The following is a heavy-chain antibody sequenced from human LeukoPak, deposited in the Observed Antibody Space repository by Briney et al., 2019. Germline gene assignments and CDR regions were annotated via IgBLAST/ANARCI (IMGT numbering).Heavy chain of an antibody. CDR2: IYSGGST. Sequence: GGSLRLSCAASGFTVSSNYMSWVRQAPGKGLEWVSVIYSGGSTYYADSVKGRFTISRDNSKNTLYLQMNSLRAEDTAVYYCARDYSSSWYAGYYYYGMDVWGQGTTVTVSS. J-gene: IGHJ6*02. D-gene: IGHD6-13*01. V-gene: IGHV3-53*01. CDR1: GFTVSSNY. CDR3: ARDYSSSWYAGYYYYGMDV.